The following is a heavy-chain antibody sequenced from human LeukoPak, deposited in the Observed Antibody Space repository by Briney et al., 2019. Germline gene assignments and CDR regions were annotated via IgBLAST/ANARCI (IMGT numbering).Heavy chain of an antibody. D-gene: IGHD5-12*01. Sequence: GGSLRLSCAASGFTFSTNAMSWVRHAPGRGRECFSSICGRAGSTYYADSVKGRFTISRDNTKNTLYLQMDSLRAEDTAVYYCAKCGYSGCHLIDYWGQGTLVTVSS. V-gene: IGHV3-23*01. CDR2: ICGRAGST. CDR3: AKCGYSGCHLIDY. CDR1: GFTFSTNA. J-gene: IGHJ4*02.